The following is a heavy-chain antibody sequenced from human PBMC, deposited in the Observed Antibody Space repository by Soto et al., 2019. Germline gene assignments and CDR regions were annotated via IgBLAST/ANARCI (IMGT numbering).Heavy chain of an antibody. D-gene: IGHD2-21*02. CDR2: ISVSVGST. Sequence: PGGSLRLSCGVSGFPFAPSTMSWVRQAPGKGLEWVSTISVSVGSTYSADSVQGRFTVSSDISDNTLFLRMTSLTADDTAVYFCAKRDVPHSTSNAYFYDHWGRGVLVTVSS. J-gene: IGHJ4*02. V-gene: IGHV3-23*01. CDR3: AKRDVPHSTSNAYFYDH. CDR1: GFPFAPST.